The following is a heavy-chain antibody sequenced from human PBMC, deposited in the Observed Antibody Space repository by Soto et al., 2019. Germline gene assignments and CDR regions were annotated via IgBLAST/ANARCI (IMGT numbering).Heavy chain of an antibody. CDR3: ARPLMIGYCSGGSCYGNYYYYGMDV. CDR2: INSDGSST. J-gene: IGHJ6*02. V-gene: IGHV3-74*01. D-gene: IGHD2-15*01. CDR1: VFTFSSYW. Sequence: GGSLRLSCAASVFTFSSYWMHWVRQAPGKGLVWVSRINSDGSSTSYADSVKGRFTISRDNAKNTLYLQMNSLRAEDTAVYYCARPLMIGYCSGGSCYGNYYYYGMDVWGQGTTVTVS.